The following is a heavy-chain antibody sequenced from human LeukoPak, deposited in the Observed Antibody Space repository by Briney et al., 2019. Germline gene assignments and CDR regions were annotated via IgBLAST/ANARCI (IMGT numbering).Heavy chain of an antibody. CDR1: GFTFSNSW. D-gene: IGHD4-11*01. J-gene: IGHJ1*01. Sequence: GGPLRLSCAGSGFTFSNSWMGWVRQAPGKGLEWVANVQHIGGETYYVDSVKGRFTISRDNAKNSVYLQMNSLGADDTAVYYCATYSILNAREFRYWGQGTLVTVTS. V-gene: IGHV3-7*01. CDR2: VQHIGGET. CDR3: ATYSILNAREFRY.